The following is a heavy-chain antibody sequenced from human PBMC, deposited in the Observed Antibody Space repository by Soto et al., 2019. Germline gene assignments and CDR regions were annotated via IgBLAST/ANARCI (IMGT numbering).Heavy chain of an antibody. J-gene: IGHJ6*03. D-gene: IGHD4-4*01. CDR2: ISYDGSNK. Sequence: GGSLRLSCAASGFTFSSYGMHWVRHAPGKGLEWVAVISYDGSNKYYADSVKGRFTISRDNSKIRLYLQMNSLRAEDTAVYYCPKEPVTTADFHYYYYYMDVWGKGTTVTVSS. CDR3: PKEPVTTADFHYYYYYMDV. CDR1: GFTFSSYG. V-gene: IGHV3-30*18.